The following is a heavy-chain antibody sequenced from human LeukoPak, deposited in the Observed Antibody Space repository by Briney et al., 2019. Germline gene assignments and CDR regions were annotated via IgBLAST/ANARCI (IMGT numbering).Heavy chain of an antibody. V-gene: IGHV3-21*01. CDR3: ARAQGYSSGYYDY. J-gene: IGHJ4*02. Sequence: GSLRLSCAASGLTFSSYSMNWVRQAPGKGLEWVSSISSSSSYIYYADSVKGRFTISRDNAKNSLYLQMNSLRAEDTAVYYCARAQGYSSGYYDYWGQGTLVTVSS. CDR2: ISSSSSYI. CDR1: GLTFSSYS. D-gene: IGHD6-19*01.